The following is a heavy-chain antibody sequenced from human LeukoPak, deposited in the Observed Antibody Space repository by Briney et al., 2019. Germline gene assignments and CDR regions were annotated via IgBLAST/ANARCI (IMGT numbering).Heavy chain of an antibody. CDR3: ARVGLDWGSIDY. D-gene: IGHD3/OR15-3a*01. V-gene: IGHV4-34*01. Sequence: SETLTLTCSVYGGSLSPYYWNWIRQPPGKGLEWIGEINHRGSTTYNPSLKSRVTISVDTSKNQFSLKLSSVTAADTAVYYCARVGLDWGSIDYWGQGTLVTVSS. CDR1: GGSLSPYY. J-gene: IGHJ4*02. CDR2: INHRGST.